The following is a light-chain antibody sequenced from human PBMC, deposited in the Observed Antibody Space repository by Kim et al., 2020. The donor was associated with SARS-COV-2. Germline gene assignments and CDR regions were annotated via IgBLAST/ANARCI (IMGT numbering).Light chain of an antibody. CDR1: SGSIASNY. V-gene: IGLV6-57*03. J-gene: IGLJ3*02. CDR2: EDN. Sequence: GKTVTMSCARSSGSIASNYVQGYQQRPGSAPTTVIYEDNQRPSGVPDRFSGSIDSSSNSASLTISGLKTEDEADYYCQSYDSSNQVFGGGTQLTVL. CDR3: QSYDSSNQV.